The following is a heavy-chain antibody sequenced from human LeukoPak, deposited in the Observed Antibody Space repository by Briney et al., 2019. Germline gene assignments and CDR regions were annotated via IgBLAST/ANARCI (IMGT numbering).Heavy chain of an antibody. CDR2: INAGNGYT. J-gene: IGHJ4*02. Sequence: GASVKVSCKASGYTFTTYAIHWVRQAPGQRLEWMGWINAGNGYTKYSQKFQGRVTITRDTSASTTYMELSSLRSEDTAVYYCARERESGSYDSSGPYSFDYWGQGTLVTVSS. CDR3: ARERESGSYDSSGPYSFDY. CDR1: GYTFTTYA. D-gene: IGHD3-22*01. V-gene: IGHV1-3*01.